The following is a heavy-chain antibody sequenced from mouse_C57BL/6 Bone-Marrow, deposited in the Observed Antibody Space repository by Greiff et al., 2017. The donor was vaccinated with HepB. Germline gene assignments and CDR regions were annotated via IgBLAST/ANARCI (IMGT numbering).Heavy chain of an antibody. CDR2: IDPETGGT. CDR3: TRSDYGSSWFAY. V-gene: IGHV1-15*01. Sequence: QVQLQQSGAELVRPGASVTLSCKASGYTFTDYEMHWVKQTPVHGLEWIGAIDPETGGTAYNQKFKGKAILTADKSSSTAYMELRSLTSEDSAVYYCTRSDYGSSWFAYWGQGTLVTVSA. D-gene: IGHD1-1*01. J-gene: IGHJ3*01. CDR1: GYTFTDYE.